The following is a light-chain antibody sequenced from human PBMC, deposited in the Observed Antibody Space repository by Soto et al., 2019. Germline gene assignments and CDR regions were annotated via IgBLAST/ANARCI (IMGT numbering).Light chain of an antibody. Sequence: EIVLTQSPATLSLSPGDRATLSCRASQSINSYLAWYQQKPGQAPRLLIYDASNRATGIPARFSGSGSGTDFTLTISSLETEDFAIYYCLQRSKWPLTFGGGTKVE. CDR1: QSINSY. V-gene: IGKV3-11*01. CDR2: DAS. CDR3: LQRSKWPLT. J-gene: IGKJ4*01.